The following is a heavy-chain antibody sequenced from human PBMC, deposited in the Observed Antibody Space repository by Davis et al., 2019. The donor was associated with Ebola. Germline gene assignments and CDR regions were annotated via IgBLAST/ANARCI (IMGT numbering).Heavy chain of an antibody. D-gene: IGHD2-15*01. J-gene: IGHJ5*01. Sequence: SETLSLTCAVSGGSISSSYWWSWVRQPPGKGLEWIGQISQRENTNYKPSLKSRITISLGKSKNQFSLKLSSLTAADTAVYYCAREGDCDDGTCSSKTNWFDSWGQGTLVTVSS. V-gene: IGHV4-4*02. CDR2: ISQRENT. CDR3: AREGDCDDGTCSSKTNWFDS. CDR1: GGSISSSYW.